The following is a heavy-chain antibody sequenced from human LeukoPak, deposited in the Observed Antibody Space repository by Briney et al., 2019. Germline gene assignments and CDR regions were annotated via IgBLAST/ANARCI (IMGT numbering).Heavy chain of an antibody. D-gene: IGHD5-18*01. CDR3: ARSGGYSYGHRGYYFNY. Sequence: SETLSLTCAVSGGSISSYYWSWIRQPPGKGLEWIGYIYYSGSTNYNPSLKSRVTISVDTSKNQFSLKLSSVTAADTAVYYCARSGGYSYGHRGYYFNYWGQGTLVTVSS. V-gene: IGHV4-59*01. J-gene: IGHJ4*02. CDR1: GGSISSYY. CDR2: IYYSGST.